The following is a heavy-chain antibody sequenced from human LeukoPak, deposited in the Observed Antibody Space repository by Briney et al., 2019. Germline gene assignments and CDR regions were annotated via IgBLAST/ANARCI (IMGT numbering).Heavy chain of an antibody. J-gene: IGHJ4*02. CDR2: INPNSGGT. CDR1: GYTFNGQY. D-gene: IGHD6-13*01. V-gene: IGHV1-2*02. Sequence: ASVKVSCKASGYTFNGQYMHWVRQAPGQGLEWMGWINPNSGGTNYAQKFQGRVTMTRDTSISTAYMELSRLRSDDTAVYYCARAGQGSSWYYYFDYWGQGTLVTVSS. CDR3: ARAGQGSSWYYYFDY.